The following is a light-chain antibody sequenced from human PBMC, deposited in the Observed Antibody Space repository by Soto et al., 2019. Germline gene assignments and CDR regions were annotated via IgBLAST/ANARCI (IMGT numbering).Light chain of an antibody. CDR2: RAS. V-gene: IGKV1-33*01. CDR3: QQYDNLPTYT. CDR1: QDISNY. Sequence: DIQMTQSPSSLSASVGDRVTITCQASQDISNYLNWYQQKPGKAPKLLIYRASNLETGVPSRFSGSGSGTDFTLTISSLQPEDVATYYCQQYDNLPTYTFGQGTKVDMK. J-gene: IGKJ2*01.